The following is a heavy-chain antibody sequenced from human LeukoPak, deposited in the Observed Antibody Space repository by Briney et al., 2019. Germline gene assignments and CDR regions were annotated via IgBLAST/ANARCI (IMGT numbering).Heavy chain of an antibody. Sequence: SETLSLTCTVSGGSISSSSYYWGWIRQPPGTGLEWIGSIYYSGSTYYNPSLKSRVTISVDTSKNQFSLKLSSVTAADTAVYYCAKDAGVTAEFDPWGQGTLVTVSS. D-gene: IGHD3-16*02. CDR2: IYYSGST. CDR1: GGSISSSSYY. J-gene: IGHJ5*02. CDR3: AKDAGVTAEFDP. V-gene: IGHV4-39*01.